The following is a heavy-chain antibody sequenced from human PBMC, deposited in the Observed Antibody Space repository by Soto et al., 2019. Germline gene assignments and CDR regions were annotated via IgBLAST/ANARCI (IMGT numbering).Heavy chain of an antibody. CDR1: GYTFTRYA. V-gene: IGHV1-18*01. J-gene: IGHJ4*02. Sequence: GASVKVSCKASGYTFTRYAMHWVRQAPGQRLEWMGWISAYNGNTNYAQKHQGRVTMTTDTSTSTAYMELRSLRSDDTAVYYCAREGHYDILTGYDYWGQGTLVTVSS. CDR2: ISAYNGNT. CDR3: AREGHYDILTGYDY. D-gene: IGHD3-9*01.